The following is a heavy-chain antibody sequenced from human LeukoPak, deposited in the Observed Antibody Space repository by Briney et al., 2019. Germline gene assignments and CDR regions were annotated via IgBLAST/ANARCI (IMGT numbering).Heavy chain of an antibody. V-gene: IGHV3-53*01. CDR1: GFTVSNNY. D-gene: IGHD2-15*01. CDR2: ILDNGDT. J-gene: IGHJ4*02. CDR3: VRGRLFRGGFDS. Sequence: GGSLRLSCAASGFTVSNNYMSWVRQVPEKGPEWVSGILDNGDTNYADSVKGRFTISRDNSKNTLYLQMSSLRADDTAVYYCVRGRLFRGGFDSWGQGTLVTVS.